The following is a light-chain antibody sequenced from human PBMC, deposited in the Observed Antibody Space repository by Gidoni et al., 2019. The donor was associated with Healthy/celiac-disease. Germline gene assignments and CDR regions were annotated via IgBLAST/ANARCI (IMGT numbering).Light chain of an antibody. CDR2: DAS. CDR3: QQFNSYPLT. J-gene: IGKJ4*01. CDR1: QGISSA. V-gene: IGKV1-13*02. Sequence: ATQLTQSPSSLSASVGDRVTITCRASQGISSALAWYQQKPGKALKLLIYDASSLESGVPSRSSGSGSGTDFTLTISSLQPEDLASYYCQQFNSYPLTFXGXTKVEIK.